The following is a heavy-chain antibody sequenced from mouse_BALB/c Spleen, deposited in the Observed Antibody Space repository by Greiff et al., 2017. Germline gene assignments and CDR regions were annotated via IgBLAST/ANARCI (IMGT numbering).Heavy chain of an antibody. CDR1: GYTFTDYN. J-gene: IGHJ4*01. D-gene: IGHD2-3*01. CDR3: ARWGYDAYAMDY. Sequence: VQLKQSGPELVKPGASVKISCKASGYTFTDYNMHWVKQSHGKSLEWIGYIYPYNGGTGYNQKFKSKATLTVDNSSSTAYMELRSLTSEDSAVYYCARWGYDAYAMDYWGQGTSVTVSS. V-gene: IGHV1S29*02. CDR2: IYPYNGGT.